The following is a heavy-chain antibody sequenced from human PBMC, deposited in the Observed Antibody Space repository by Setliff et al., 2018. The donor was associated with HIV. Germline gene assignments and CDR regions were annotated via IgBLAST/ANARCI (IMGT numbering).Heavy chain of an antibody. V-gene: IGHV4-31*03. Sequence: PSETLSLTCTVSGGSISSGGYYWSWIRQHPGKGLEWIGFIYYSGSTYHNPSLKSRVTISVDTSKNQFSLKLNSVTAADTAVYYCARAKSLVRGVNYFDYWGQGTLVTVS. D-gene: IGHD3-10*01. CDR1: GGSISSGGYY. CDR3: ARAKSLVRGVNYFDY. J-gene: IGHJ4*02. CDR2: IYYSGST.